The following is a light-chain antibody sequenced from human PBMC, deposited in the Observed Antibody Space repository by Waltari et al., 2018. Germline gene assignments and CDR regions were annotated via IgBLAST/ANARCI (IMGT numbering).Light chain of an antibody. V-gene: IGLV1-40*01. J-gene: IGLJ2*01. CDR3: QSYDTSLSVI. Sequence: QSVLTQPPSVSGAPGHRVTISCTVRGSHTGAGYDVHWYQHLPGTAPKLLIYGVNNRPAGVPDRFSGSQAGTSASLAITGLQAEDEADYFCQSYDTSLSVIFGGGTKLTVL. CDR1: GSHTGAGYD. CDR2: GVN.